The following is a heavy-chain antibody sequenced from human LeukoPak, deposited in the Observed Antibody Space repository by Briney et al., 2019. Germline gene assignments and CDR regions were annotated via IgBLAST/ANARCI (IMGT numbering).Heavy chain of an antibody. CDR1: GFTFSTYW. D-gene: IGHD6-6*01. Sequence: PGGSLRLSCAASGFTFSTYWMSWVRQAPGKGLEWVANIKQDGSEIYYVDSLKGRFTISRDNAKNSLYLQMNSLRAEDTAVYYCARDGTIAARPTWGQGTLVTVSS. V-gene: IGHV3-7*01. CDR3: ARDGTIAARPT. CDR2: IKQDGSEI. J-gene: IGHJ5*02.